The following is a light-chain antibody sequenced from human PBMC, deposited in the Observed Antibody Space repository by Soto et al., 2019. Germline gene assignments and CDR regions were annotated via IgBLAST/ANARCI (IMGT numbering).Light chain of an antibody. V-gene: IGKV3-20*01. J-gene: IGKJ1*01. Sequence: EIVLTQSPGTLSLSPGERATLSCRACQSVSSTYLAWYQHKPGQPPTLLIYGASSRVTGIPDRFSGSGSGTDFTLTISRLEPEDFAVYYCQQYGSSSTWTFGQGTKVEIK. CDR1: QSVSSTY. CDR3: QQYGSSSTWT. CDR2: GAS.